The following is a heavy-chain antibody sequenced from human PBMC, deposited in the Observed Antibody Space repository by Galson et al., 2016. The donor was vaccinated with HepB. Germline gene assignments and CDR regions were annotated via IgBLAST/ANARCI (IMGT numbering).Heavy chain of an antibody. V-gene: IGHV1-69*13. CDR3: ASAPVVGGRPRHFDS. CDR2: IIPVFGTP. J-gene: IGHJ4*02. CDR1: GGTFGSYA. Sequence: SVKVSCKASGGTFGSYAISWVRQAPGQGLEWMGGIIPVFGTPYNAQKFQGRVTITADESTSTAYMELSSLSFGDTAVYFCASAPVVGGRPRHFDSWGQGTLVTVSA. D-gene: IGHD2-15*01.